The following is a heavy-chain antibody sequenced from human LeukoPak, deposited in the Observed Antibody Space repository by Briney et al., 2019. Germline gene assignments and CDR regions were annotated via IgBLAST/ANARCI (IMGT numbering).Heavy chain of an antibody. CDR1: GGSFSGYY. J-gene: IGHJ5*02. V-gene: IGHV4-38-2*01. D-gene: IGHD2-15*01. CDR2: IYHSGST. Sequence: SETLSLTCAVYGGSFSGYYWGWIRQPPGKGLEWIGSIYHSGSTYYNPSLKSRVTISVDTSKNQFSLKLSSVTAADTAVYYCARLERYCSGGSCYSTYIWFDPWGQGTLVTVSS. CDR3: ARLERYCSGGSCYSTYIWFDP.